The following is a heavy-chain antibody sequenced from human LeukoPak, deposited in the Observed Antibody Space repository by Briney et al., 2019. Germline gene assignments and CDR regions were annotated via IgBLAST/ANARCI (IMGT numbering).Heavy chain of an antibody. Sequence: SETLSLTCTVSGGSISSGDYYWSWIRQPPGKGLEWIGYIYYSGSTYYNPSLKSRVTISVDTSKNQFSLKLSSVTAADTAVYYCARLISGYYGSGSYSFYFDYWGQGTLVTVSS. D-gene: IGHD3-10*01. V-gene: IGHV4-30-4*01. CDR3: ARLISGYYGSGSYSFYFDY. CDR2: IYYSGST. J-gene: IGHJ4*02. CDR1: GGSISSGDYY.